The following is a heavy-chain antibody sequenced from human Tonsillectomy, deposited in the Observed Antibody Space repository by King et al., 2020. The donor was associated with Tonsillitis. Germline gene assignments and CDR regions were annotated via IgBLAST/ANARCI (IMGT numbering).Heavy chain of an antibody. J-gene: IGHJ4*02. CDR1: GFTFSSYG. CDR2: ISYDGSNK. Sequence: VQLVESGGGVAQPGRSLRLSCAASGFTFSSYGMHWVRQAPGKGLEWVAVISYDGSNKYYADSVKGRFTISRDNSKNTLYLQMNSLRAEDTAVYYCAKGPKISPYYFDYWGQGTLVTVSS. V-gene: IGHV3-30*18. CDR3: AKGPKISPYYFDY.